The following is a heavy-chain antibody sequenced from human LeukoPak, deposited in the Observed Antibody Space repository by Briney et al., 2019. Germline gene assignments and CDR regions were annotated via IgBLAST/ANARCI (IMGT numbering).Heavy chain of an antibody. CDR2: IIPIFGTA. CDR1: GYTFTSYA. J-gene: IGHJ6*03. Sequence: GASVKVSCKASGYTFTSYAMNWVRQAPGQGLEWMGGIIPIFGTANYAQKFQGRVTITADKSTSTAYMELSSLRSEDTAVYYCARGAYDFWSGYNYYYYMDVWGKGTTVTVSS. V-gene: IGHV1-69*06. CDR3: ARGAYDFWSGYNYYYYMDV. D-gene: IGHD3-3*01.